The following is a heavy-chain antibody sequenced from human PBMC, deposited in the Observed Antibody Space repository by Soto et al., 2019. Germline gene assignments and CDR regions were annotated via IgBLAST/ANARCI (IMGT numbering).Heavy chain of an antibody. CDR1: GFTFSNYG. D-gene: IGHD3-16*02. CDR2: IWYDGSNK. J-gene: IGHJ4*02. CDR3: ARDLSGPLDY. V-gene: IGHV3-33*01. Sequence: VQLVESGGGVVQPGRSLRLSCAASGFTFSNYGMHWVRQAPGKGLEWVALIWYDGSNKYYADSVKGRFTISRDISKNTLYLQMNSLRAEDTAVYYCARDLSGPLDYWGQGTPVTVSS.